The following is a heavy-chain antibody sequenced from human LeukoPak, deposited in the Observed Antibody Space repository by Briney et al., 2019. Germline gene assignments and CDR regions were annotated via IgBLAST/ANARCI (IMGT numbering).Heavy chain of an antibody. CDR3: AKSGGSYHKHFDY. CDR1: GFTFSSYA. V-gene: IGHV3-23*01. D-gene: IGHD1-26*01. Sequence: GGSLRLSCAASGFTFSSYAMSWVRQAPGKGLEWVSAISCSGGSTYYADSVKGRFTISRDNSKNALDLQMNNLRANETPVYYCAKSGGSYHKHFDYWGKGTLVTVSS. CDR2: ISCSGGST. J-gene: IGHJ4*02.